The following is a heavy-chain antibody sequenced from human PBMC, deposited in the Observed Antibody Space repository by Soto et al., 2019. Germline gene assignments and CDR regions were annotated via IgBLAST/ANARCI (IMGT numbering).Heavy chain of an antibody. J-gene: IGHJ4*01. Sequence: QVQLVQSGAEVTKPGASVKVSCKASGYMFSAFYIPWLRQAPGQGLEWMGWVNPNNGGTHSAEKFQGRVIMTRDTTSSTSYLELTNLRSDDSATYYCGREQWLAPLLDYWGHGALVSVSS. CDR2: VNPNNGGT. V-gene: IGHV1-2*02. CDR3: GREQWLAPLLDY. D-gene: IGHD6-19*01. CDR1: GYMFSAFY.